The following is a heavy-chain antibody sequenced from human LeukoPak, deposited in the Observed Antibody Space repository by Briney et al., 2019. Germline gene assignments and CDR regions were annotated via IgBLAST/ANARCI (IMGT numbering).Heavy chain of an antibody. CDR2: ITNDGSST. CDR3: AKILLMTTVTPGEVVDI. D-gene: IGHD4-17*01. J-gene: IGHJ3*02. CDR1: GPTFSSHW. Sequence: PGGSLRLSCAASGPTFSSHWMHWVRQATGKGLVWVSRITNDGSSTTYADSVKCRFTISRDNARNTLYLQMNSLRADDTAVYYCAKILLMTTVTPGEVVDIWGQGKMVTVSS. V-gene: IGHV3-74*01.